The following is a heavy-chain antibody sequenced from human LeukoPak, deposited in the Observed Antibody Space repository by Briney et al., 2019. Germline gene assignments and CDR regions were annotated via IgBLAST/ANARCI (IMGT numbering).Heavy chain of an antibody. J-gene: IGHJ5*01. D-gene: IGHD2-15*01. CDR2: INLNSGGT. CDR1: GYAFTGFY. CDR3: ARQADNNWFDS. V-gene: IGHV1-2*02. Sequence: ASVKVSCKASGYAFTGFYIHWVRQAPGEGLEWMGWINLNSGGTNYAQNFQGRVTMTRDTSVSTAYMELSRLRSDDTAVFYCARQADNNWFDSWGRGTLVTVSS.